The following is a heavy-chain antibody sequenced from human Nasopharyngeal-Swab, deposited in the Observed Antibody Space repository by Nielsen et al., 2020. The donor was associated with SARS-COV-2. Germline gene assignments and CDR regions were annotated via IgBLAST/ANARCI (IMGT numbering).Heavy chain of an antibody. Sequence: GESLKISCAASGFTFSSYWMSWVRQAPGKGLEWVANIKQDGSEKYYVDSVKGRFTISRDNAKNSLYPQMNSLRAEDTAVYYCARDPGPADYDFWSGYPGGMDVWGQGTTVTVSS. CDR1: GFTFSSYW. CDR2: IKQDGSEK. V-gene: IGHV3-7*03. D-gene: IGHD3-3*01. J-gene: IGHJ6*02. CDR3: ARDPGPADYDFWSGYPGGMDV.